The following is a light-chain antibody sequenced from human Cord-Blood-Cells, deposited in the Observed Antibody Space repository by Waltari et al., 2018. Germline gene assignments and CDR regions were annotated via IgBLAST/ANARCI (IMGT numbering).Light chain of an antibody. CDR1: SSNTGSNY. CDR3: AAWDDSLSGVV. Sequence: SVLTQPPSASGTPGQMVTISCSGSSSNTGSNYVYWYQQLPGTAPKLLIYRNNQRPSGVPDRFSGSKSGTSASLAISGLRSEDEADYYCAAWDDSLSGVVFGGGTKLTVL. V-gene: IGLV1-47*01. J-gene: IGLJ2*01. CDR2: RNN.